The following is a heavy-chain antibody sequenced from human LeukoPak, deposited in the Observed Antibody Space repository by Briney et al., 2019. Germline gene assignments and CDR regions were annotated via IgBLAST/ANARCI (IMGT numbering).Heavy chain of an antibody. CDR2: IRSKVYGGTT. J-gene: IGHJ4*02. D-gene: IGHD5-18*01. Sequence: GGSLRLSCTASGFTFGDYAMSWVRQAPGKGLEWVGFIRSKVYGGTTEYAASVKDRFTISRDDSKSIAYLQMSSLKTEDTAVYYCTRARDTAMANGYWGQGTLVTVSS. V-gene: IGHV3-49*04. CDR1: GFTFGDYA. CDR3: TRARDTAMANGY.